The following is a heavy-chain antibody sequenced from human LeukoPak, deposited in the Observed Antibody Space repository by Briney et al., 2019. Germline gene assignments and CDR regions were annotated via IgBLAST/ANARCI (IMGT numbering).Heavy chain of an antibody. CDR3: AREPSLYYYDSSGPREDY. V-gene: IGHV3-21*01. CDR1: GFTFSSYS. D-gene: IGHD3-22*01. Sequence: GGSLRLSRAASGFTFSSYSMNWVRQAPGKGLEWVSSISSSSSYIYYADSVKGRFTISRDNAKNSLYLQMNSLRAEDTAVYYCAREPSLYYYDSSGPREDYWGQGTLVTVSS. CDR2: ISSSSSYI. J-gene: IGHJ4*02.